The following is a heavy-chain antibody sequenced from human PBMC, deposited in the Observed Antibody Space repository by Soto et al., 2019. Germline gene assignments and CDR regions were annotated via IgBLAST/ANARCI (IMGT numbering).Heavy chain of an antibody. CDR2: IYSGGST. J-gene: IGHJ3*02. CDR1: GFTVSSNY. CDR3: ARVGITMVRVGAFDI. D-gene: IGHD3-10*01. V-gene: IGHV3-53*01. Sequence: GGSLRLSCAASGFTVSSNYMSWVRQAPGKGLEWVSVIYSGGSTYYADSVKGRFTISRDNSKNTPYLQMNSLRAEDTAVYYCARVGITMVRVGAFDIWGQGTMVTVSS.